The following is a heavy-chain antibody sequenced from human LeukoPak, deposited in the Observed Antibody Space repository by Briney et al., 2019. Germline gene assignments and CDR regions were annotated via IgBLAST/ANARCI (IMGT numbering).Heavy chain of an antibody. CDR3: ARYGDYFSLGDYYYYGMDV. CDR1: GGTFSSYA. Sequence: SVKVSCKASGGTFSSYAISWVRQAPGQGLEWMGRIIPILGIANYAQKFQGRVTMTRNTSISTAYMELSSLRSEDTAVYYCARYGDYFSLGDYYYYGMDVWGQGTTVTVSS. J-gene: IGHJ6*02. V-gene: IGHV1-69*04. CDR2: IIPILGIA. D-gene: IGHD4-17*01.